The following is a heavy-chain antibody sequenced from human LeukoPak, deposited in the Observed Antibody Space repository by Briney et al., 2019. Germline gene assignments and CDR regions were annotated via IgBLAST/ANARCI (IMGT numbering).Heavy chain of an antibody. CDR3: AREGGSYTPHFDY. J-gene: IGHJ4*02. Sequence: PSETLSLTCTVSGGSISSSSNSWGWIRQPPGKGLEWLGNIYYTGSTSYNPSLRSRVTISVDTSKNQFSLTVNSVTAADTAVYYCAREGGSYTPHFDYWGQGTLATVSS. CDR1: GGSISSSSNS. CDR2: IYYTGST. V-gene: IGHV4-39*07. D-gene: IGHD3-3*01.